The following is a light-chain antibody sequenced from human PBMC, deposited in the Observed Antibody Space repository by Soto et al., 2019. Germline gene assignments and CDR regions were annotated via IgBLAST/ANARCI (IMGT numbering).Light chain of an antibody. J-gene: IGKJ2*01. CDR2: GAS. CDR3: QQYNNWPPYT. CDR1: QSVSSN. Sequence: EIVMTQSPATLSVSPGERATLSCRASQSVSSNLAWYQQKPGQAPRLLIYGASTRATGIPARFSGSGSGTEFTLTISSLQSEDFAVYXXQQYNNWPPYTFGQGTKLEIK. V-gene: IGKV3-15*01.